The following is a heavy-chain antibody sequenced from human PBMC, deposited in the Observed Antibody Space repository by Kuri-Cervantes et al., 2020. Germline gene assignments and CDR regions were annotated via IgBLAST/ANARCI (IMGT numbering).Heavy chain of an antibody. CDR1: GFTFSSYA. Sequence: GGSLRLSCAVSGFTFSSYAMNWVRQAPGKGLEWVSAISGSGGSTYYADSVKGRFTISRDNSKSTLHLQMDRLSGEDTAVYYCAKGGSTSGYAPLDYWGQGTLVTVSS. V-gene: IGHV3-23*01. D-gene: IGHD2-2*01. J-gene: IGHJ4*02. CDR3: AKGGSTSGYAPLDY. CDR2: ISGSGGST.